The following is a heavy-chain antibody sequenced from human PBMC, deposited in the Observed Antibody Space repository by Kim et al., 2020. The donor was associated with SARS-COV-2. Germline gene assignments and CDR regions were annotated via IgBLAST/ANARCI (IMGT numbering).Heavy chain of an antibody. CDR2: ISYDGSNK. Sequence: GGSLRLSCAASGFTFSSYGMHWVRQAPGKGLEWVAVISYDGSNKYYADSVKGRFTISRDNSKNTLYLQMNSLRAEDTAVYYCAKDRITIFGVVQVQEYYYYYYGMDVWGQGTTVTVSS. CDR3: AKDRITIFGVVQVQEYYYYYYGMDV. J-gene: IGHJ6*02. D-gene: IGHD3-3*01. V-gene: IGHV3-30*18. CDR1: GFTFSSYG.